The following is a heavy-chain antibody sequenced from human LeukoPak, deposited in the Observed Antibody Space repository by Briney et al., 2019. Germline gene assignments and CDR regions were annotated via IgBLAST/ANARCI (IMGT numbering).Heavy chain of an antibody. Sequence: GGSLRLSCAASGITFSSYCMSWIRQDPGKGLEWVSSISHTGGSPYYADSVKGRFTVSRDNSENTLYLQMNSLTVDDTAIYYCAKNADRGAYCRGGSCYPYYYYYMDVWGTGTTVTISS. D-gene: IGHD2-15*01. J-gene: IGHJ6*03. CDR2: ISHTGGSP. CDR1: GITFSSYC. CDR3: AKNADRGAYCRGGSCYPYYYYYMDV. V-gene: IGHV3-23*01.